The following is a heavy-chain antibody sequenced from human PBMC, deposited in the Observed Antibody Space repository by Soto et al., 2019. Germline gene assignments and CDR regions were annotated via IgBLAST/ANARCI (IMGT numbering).Heavy chain of an antibody. D-gene: IGHD4-4*01. V-gene: IGHV3-23*01. CDR2: ISGSGGST. Sequence: SLRLACAASEFSFSSYAMSWVRQAPGKGLEWVSAISGSGGSTYYADSVKGRFTISRDNSKNTLYLQMNSLRAEDTAVYYCAKADYSNANWFDPWGQGTLVTVSS. CDR3: AKADYSNANWFDP. J-gene: IGHJ5*02. CDR1: EFSFSSYA.